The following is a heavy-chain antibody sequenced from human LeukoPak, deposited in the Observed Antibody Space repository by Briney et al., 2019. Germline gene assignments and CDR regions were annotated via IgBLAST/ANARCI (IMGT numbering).Heavy chain of an antibody. CDR2: IIPIFGIA. CDR1: GGTFSSYA. J-gene: IGHJ3*02. Sequence: ASVKVSCKASGGTFSSYAISWVRQAPGQGLEWMGRIIPIFGIANYAQKFQGRVTITADKSTSTAYMELSSLRSEDTAVYYCASGAGGYAAFDIWGQGTMVTVPS. V-gene: IGHV1-69*04. CDR3: ASGAGGYAAFDI. D-gene: IGHD1-26*01.